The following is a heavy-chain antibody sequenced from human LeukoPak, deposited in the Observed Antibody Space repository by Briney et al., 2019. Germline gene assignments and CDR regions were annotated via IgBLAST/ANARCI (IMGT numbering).Heavy chain of an antibody. CDR2: IYGSGDRT. J-gene: IGHJ4*02. V-gene: IGHV3-23*01. Sequence: GGSLRLSCGASGFTFSNYAMSWVRQAPGKGLEWLSAIYGSGDRTSHADSVKGRFTISRDNSKNTLYLQMNSLRAEDTAVYYCAKDFAPDTGYDFDYWGQGTLVTVSS. CDR1: GFTFSNYA. D-gene: IGHD5-12*01. CDR3: AKDFAPDTGYDFDY.